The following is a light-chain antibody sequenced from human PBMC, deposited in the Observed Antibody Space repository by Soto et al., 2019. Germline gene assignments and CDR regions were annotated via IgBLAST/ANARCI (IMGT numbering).Light chain of an antibody. Sequence: EIVLTQSPGTLSLSPGERATLSCRASQSVSSIYLAWYQQKPGQAPRVLIYGASSRATGLPDRFSGSGSGTDFTLTISRLEPEDFAVFYCQQYGSSPVTFGQGTKVEVK. CDR2: GAS. J-gene: IGKJ1*01. CDR3: QQYGSSPVT. CDR1: QSVSSIY. V-gene: IGKV3-20*01.